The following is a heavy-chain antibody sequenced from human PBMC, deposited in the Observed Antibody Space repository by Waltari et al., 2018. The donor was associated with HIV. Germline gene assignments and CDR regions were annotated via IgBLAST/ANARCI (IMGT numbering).Heavy chain of an antibody. CDR2: ISYDGSSE. Sequence: QEHLVESGGAVVQPGSSLRLSCAASGFTFSSYNMIWVRQAPGKELEWVACISYDGSSENYADFLKGRFPRSRDNSENTLYLQMHSLRPEDTAVYYCARGGKYGDYQYYFDSWGQGTLVTVSP. CDR3: ARGGKYGDYQYYFDS. CDR1: GFTFSSYN. J-gene: IGHJ4*02. D-gene: IGHD4-17*01. V-gene: IGHV3-30-3*01.